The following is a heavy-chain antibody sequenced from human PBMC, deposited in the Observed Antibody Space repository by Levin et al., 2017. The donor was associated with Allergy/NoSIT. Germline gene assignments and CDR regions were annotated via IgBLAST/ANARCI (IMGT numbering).Heavy chain of an antibody. CDR1: GYNFTNYW. D-gene: IGHD3-9*01. CDR3: ATLRPSILTVYPQYAPFDI. J-gene: IGHJ3*02. V-gene: IGHV5-51*01. CDR2: IYPGDSDT. Sequence: GESLKISCKDSGYNFTNYWIAWVRQMPGKGLESMGIIYPGDSDTRYSPSFQGQVTISADKSINTAYLQWSSLKASDTAMYYCATLRPSILTVYPQYAPFDIWGQGTMVTVSS.